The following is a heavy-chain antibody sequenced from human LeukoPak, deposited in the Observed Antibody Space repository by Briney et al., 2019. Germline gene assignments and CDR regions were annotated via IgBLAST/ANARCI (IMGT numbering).Heavy chain of an antibody. V-gene: IGHV4-59*01. CDR3: ARSGPGGDRYYFDY. D-gene: IGHD2-21*02. Sequence: PSETLSLTCTVSGGSISSYYWSWIRQPPGKGLEWIGYIYYSGSTNYNPSLKSRVTISVDTSKNQFSLKLSSVTAADTAVHYCARSGPGGDRYYFDYWGQGTLVTVSS. J-gene: IGHJ4*02. CDR1: GGSISSYY. CDR2: IYYSGST.